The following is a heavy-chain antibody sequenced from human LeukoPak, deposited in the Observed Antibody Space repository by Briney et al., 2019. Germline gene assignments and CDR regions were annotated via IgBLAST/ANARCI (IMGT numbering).Heavy chain of an antibody. Sequence: GGSLRLSCAASGFTVSDNYMSWVRQAPGKGLEWVSILYSGGSTYYADSVKGRFTISRDNSKNTLYLQMNSLRAEDTALYYCVQSITMFIGWGQGTLVTVSS. CDR3: VQSITMFIG. CDR2: LYSGGST. J-gene: IGHJ4*02. V-gene: IGHV3-66*01. D-gene: IGHD3-10*02. CDR1: GFTVSDNY.